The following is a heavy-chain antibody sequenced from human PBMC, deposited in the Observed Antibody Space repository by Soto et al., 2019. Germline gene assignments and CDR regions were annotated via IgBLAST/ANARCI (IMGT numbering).Heavy chain of an antibody. Sequence: EVQLLESGGGLVQPGGSLRLSCAASGFNFSTYAMSWVRQVSGQGLEWVSDIMGSGGSRYYAVSVKGRFTISRDNSQNTRYLQMNSLRAEDTAVYYCANDRESNAVYGTFEYWGQVTLVTVFS. J-gene: IGHJ4*02. D-gene: IGHD2-8*01. CDR2: IMGSGGSR. V-gene: IGHV3-23*01. CDR1: GFNFSTYA. CDR3: ANDRESNAVYGTFEY.